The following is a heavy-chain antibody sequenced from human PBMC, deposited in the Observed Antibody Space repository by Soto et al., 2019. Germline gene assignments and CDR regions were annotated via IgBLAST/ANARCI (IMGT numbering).Heavy chain of an antibody. CDR1: GFTFSDYY. D-gene: IGHD5-12*01. CDR3: ARDHHRYSGYDYVDY. J-gene: IGHJ4*02. CDR2: ISSSSSYT. V-gene: IGHV3-11*05. Sequence: QVQLVESGGGLVKPGGSLRLSCVASGFTFSDYYMSWIRQAPGKGLEWVSYISSSSSYTNYADSVKGRFPISRDNAKNSLYLQMNSLRAEDTAVYYCARDHHRYSGYDYVDYWGQGTLVTVSS.